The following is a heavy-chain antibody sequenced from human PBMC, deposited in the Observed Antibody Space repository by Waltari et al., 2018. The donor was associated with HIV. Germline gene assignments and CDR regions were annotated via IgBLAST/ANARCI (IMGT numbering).Heavy chain of an antibody. V-gene: IGHV3-21*04. CDR2: SRRGNNEK. CDR3: VRDDPGYGPIDY. D-gene: IGHD3-10*01. CDR1: GFDFRHYS. Sequence: DVYLVESGGGVVTTGGSIRLTCEASGFDFRHYSLNWVRQSPVRGLEWVSSSRRGNNEKNYLDAVSGRFVISRDNSESSVYLQMDSLREEDTATYFCVRDDPGYGPIDYWGQGTPVTV. J-gene: IGHJ4*02.